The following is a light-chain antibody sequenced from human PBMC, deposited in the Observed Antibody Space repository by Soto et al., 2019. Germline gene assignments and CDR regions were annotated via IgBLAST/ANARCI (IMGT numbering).Light chain of an antibody. V-gene: IGLV2-14*01. CDR2: DVS. J-gene: IGLJ3*02. CDR1: SSDVGGYNY. Sequence: QSVLTQPASVSGSPGQSITISCTGTSSDVGGYNYVSWYQQHPGKAPKLMIYDVSNRPSGVSNRFSGSKSGNTASLTISGLQAEDEADYYCSSYTSSSTLVFGGGTMVTVL. CDR3: SSYTSSSTLV.